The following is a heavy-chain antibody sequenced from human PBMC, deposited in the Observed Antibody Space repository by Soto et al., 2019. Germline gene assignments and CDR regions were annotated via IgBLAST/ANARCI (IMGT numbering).Heavy chain of an antibody. CDR3: ASIPMVRGGLTCYHYGMDV. J-gene: IGHJ6*02. D-gene: IGHD3-10*01. Sequence: EVQLVESGGGLVQPGGSLRLSCAASGFTVSSNYMSWVRQAPGKGLEWVSVIYSGGSTYYADSVKGRFTISRDNSKNTLNLKRNCLGAEDTAVYCCASIPMVRGGLTCYHYGMDVWGQGTTVTVSS. V-gene: IGHV3-66*01. CDR1: GFTVSSNY. CDR2: IYSGGST.